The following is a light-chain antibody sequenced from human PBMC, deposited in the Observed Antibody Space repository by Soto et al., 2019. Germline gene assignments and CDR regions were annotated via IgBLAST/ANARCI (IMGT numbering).Light chain of an antibody. J-gene: IGLJ2*01. Sequence: QPVLTQPPSASGTPGQRVTISCSGSSSNIGSNYVYWYQQLPGTAPKLLIYSNNQRPSGVPDRFSGSKSGTSASLAISGLRSEDEAEYYCQSYDSGLVGLVFGTGTKLTVL. CDR3: QSYDSGLVGLV. CDR1: SSNIGSNY. CDR2: SNN. V-gene: IGLV1-47*02.